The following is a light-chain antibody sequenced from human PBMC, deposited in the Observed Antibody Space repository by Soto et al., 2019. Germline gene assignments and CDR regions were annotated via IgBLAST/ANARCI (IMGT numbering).Light chain of an antibody. V-gene: IGLV1-40*01. Sequence: QLVLTQPPSVSGAPGQRVTISCTGSSSNIGAGYGVHWYQQLPGTAPKLLIYGNSNRPSGVPDRFSGSKSGTSASLAINGLQAEDEADYYFQSYDSSLSVVFGGGTKLTVL. CDR3: QSYDSSLSVV. CDR2: GNS. CDR1: SSNIGAGYG. J-gene: IGLJ2*01.